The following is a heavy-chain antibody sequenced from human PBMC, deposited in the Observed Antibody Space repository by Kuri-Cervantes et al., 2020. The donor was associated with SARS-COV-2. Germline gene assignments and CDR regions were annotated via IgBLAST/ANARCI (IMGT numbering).Heavy chain of an antibody. CDR1: GFTFSSYA. CDR2: ISGSGGST. J-gene: IGHJ4*02. V-gene: IGHV3-23*01. Sequence: RTLSLTCAASGFTFSSYAMSWVRQAPGKGLEWVSAISGSGGSTYYADSVKGRFTISRDNSKNTLYLQMNSLRAEDTAVYYCAKRSGWGYFDYWGQGTLVTVSS. D-gene: IGHD7-27*01. CDR3: AKRSGWGYFDY.